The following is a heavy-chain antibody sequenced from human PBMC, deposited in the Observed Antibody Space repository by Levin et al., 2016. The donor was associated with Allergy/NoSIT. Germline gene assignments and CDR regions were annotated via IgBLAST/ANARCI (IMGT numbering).Heavy chain of an antibody. Sequence: WIRQPPGKALEWLALIYWDDDKRYSPSLKSRLTITKDTSKNQVVLTMTNMDPVDTATYYCAHRGRHYYDSSGYYQYFQHWGPGHPGHRLL. V-gene: IGHV2-5*02. CDR2: IYWDDDK. D-gene: IGHD3-22*01. J-gene: IGHJ1*01. CDR3: AHRGRHYYDSSGYYQYFQH.